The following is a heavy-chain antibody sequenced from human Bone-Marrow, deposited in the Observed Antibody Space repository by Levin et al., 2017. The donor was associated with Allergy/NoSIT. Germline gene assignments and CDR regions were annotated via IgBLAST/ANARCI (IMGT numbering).Heavy chain of an antibody. Sequence: SQTLSLTCTVSGGSLPSSSYYGGWIRQPPGKGLEWIGSMYYDGSTYYNPSLKSRVSISVDTSKNQFSLKVRSVTAADTAIYFCARFMAFDHTIDVWGHGTTVIVSS. CDR2: MYYDGST. CDR1: GGSLPSSSYY. D-gene: IGHD1-14*01. V-gene: IGHV4-39*07. J-gene: IGHJ6*02. CDR3: ARFMAFDHTIDV.